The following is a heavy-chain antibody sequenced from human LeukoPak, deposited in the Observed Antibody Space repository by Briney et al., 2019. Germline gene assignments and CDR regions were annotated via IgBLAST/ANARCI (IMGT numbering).Heavy chain of an antibody. Sequence: SETLSLTCSVSGGSIRSSSYIWGWIRQPPGKGLEWIGSIHYTGTTYYNPSLKSRVTISVDTSKNQFSLKLSSVTAADTAVYYCARREWYPNDAFDIWGQGTMVTVSS. CDR2: IHYTGTT. J-gene: IGHJ3*02. CDR1: GGSIRSSSYI. D-gene: IGHD2-8*01. V-gene: IGHV4-39*07. CDR3: ARREWYPNDAFDI.